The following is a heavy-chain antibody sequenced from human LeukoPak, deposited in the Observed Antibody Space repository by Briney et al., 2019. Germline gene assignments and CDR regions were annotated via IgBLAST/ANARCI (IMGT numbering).Heavy chain of an antibody. CDR2: INPNSGGT. J-gene: IGHJ4*02. CDR3: ARDFVVLGFFSEHVFDY. CDR1: GYTFTGYY. V-gene: IGHV1-2*02. Sequence: GASVKVSCKASGYTFTGYYMHWVRQAPGQGLEWMGWINPNSGGTNYAQKFQGRVTMTRDTSISTAYMELSRLRSDDTAVYYCARDFVVLGFFSEHVFDYWGQGTLVTVSS. D-gene: IGHD3-16*01.